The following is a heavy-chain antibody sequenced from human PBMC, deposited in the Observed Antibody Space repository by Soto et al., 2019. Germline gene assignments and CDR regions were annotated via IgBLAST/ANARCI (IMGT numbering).Heavy chain of an antibody. Sequence: SGPTLVNPTQTLTLTFTFSGFSLSTRDVGVGWIRQPPGEALEWLGVVYWDDSKTYSPSLESRLTITKDTSKNQVVLRMTKMDPVDTATYYCAHCRGGVASFWGQGTLVTVSS. V-gene: IGHV2-5*02. CDR3: AHCRGGVASF. CDR1: GFSLSTRDVG. J-gene: IGHJ4*02. CDR2: VYWDDSK. D-gene: IGHD2-2*01.